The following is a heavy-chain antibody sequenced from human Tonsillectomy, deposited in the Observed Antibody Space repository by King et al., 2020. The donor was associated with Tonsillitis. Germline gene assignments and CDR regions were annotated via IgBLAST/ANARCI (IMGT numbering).Heavy chain of an antibody. V-gene: IGHV1-2*02. CDR1: GDTFTGYY. CDR2: INPNSVDT. D-gene: IGHD1-26*01. CDR3: ARDRDAWELLFY. Sequence: QLVQSGAEVKKPGASVKGSCKASGDTFTGYYMHWVRHAPGQGLEWMGWINPNSVDTKYAQKFQGRVTMTRDTSISTAYMELSRLRSDDTAVYYCARDRDAWELLFYWGQGTLVTVSS. J-gene: IGHJ4*02.